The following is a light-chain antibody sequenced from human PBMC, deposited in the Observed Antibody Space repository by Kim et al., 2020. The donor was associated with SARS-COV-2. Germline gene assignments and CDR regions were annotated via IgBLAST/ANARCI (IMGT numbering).Light chain of an antibody. CDR3: QTWGTEGV. V-gene: IGLV4-69*01. Sequence: GASVKLTCTLSSGHGSFAIAWHQQQPEKGPRYLMKLRSDGSHTKGDGIPDRFSGSSAGAERYLTIASLQSEDEADYYCQTWGTEGVFGGGTKLTVL. CDR2: LRSDGSH. CDR1: SGHGSFA. J-gene: IGLJ3*02.